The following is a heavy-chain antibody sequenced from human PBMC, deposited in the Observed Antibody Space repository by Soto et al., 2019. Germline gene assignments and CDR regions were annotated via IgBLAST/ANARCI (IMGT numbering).Heavy chain of an antibody. Sequence: EVQLLESGGGFVQPGGSLRLSCAATGFTFSVYAMTWVRQAPGKGLEWVSAVTANGGSTYSADSVTGRFTISRDNSKNTLFLQMNSLRAEDTAVYYCASLGVGDWANYYYYYGMDVWGQGTTVTGSS. V-gene: IGHV3-23*01. J-gene: IGHJ6*02. CDR3: ASLGVGDWANYYYYYGMDV. CDR2: VTANGGST. CDR1: GFTFSVYA. D-gene: IGHD2-21*02.